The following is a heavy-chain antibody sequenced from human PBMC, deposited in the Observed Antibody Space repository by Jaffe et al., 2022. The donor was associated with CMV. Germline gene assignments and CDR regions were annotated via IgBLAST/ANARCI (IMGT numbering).Heavy chain of an antibody. CDR2: ISGSGGST. CDR1: GFTFSSYA. Sequence: EVQLLESGGGLVQPGGSLRLSCAASGFTFSSYAMSWVRQAPGKGLEWVSAISGSGGSTYYADSVKGRFTISRDNSKNTLYLQMNSLRAEDTAVYYCAKRKGSGYDAPGIAVAGSPDYWGQGTLVTVSS. J-gene: IGHJ4*02. V-gene: IGHV3-23*01. CDR3: AKRKGSGYDAPGIAVAGSPDY. D-gene: IGHD6-19*01.